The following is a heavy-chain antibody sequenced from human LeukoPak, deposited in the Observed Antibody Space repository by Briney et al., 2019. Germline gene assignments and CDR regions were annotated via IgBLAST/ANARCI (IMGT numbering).Heavy chain of an antibody. CDR1: GFTFSSYA. J-gene: IGHJ4*02. Sequence: PGESLRLSCATSGFTFSSYAMDWVRQAPGKGLEWVSSISSGGNYKYYGDSVWGRFTISRDDAKNSLYLEMNSLRAEDTAVYYCARDTRQTSVTNFDSWGQGTLVTVSS. V-gene: IGHV3-21*06. CDR2: ISSGGNYK. CDR3: ARDTRQTSVTNFDS. D-gene: IGHD4-17*01.